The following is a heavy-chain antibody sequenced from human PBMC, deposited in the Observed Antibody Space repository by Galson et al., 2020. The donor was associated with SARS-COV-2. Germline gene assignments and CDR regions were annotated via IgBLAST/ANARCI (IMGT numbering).Heavy chain of an antibody. CDR1: GFTFSSYA. V-gene: IGHV3-30-3*01. Sequence: TGGSLRLSCAASGFTFSSYAMHCVRQAPGKRLEWVAVISYDGRTKYYADSVKARFTISRDNSKNTLYLQMNSLRAEDTAVYYCARALYYDNLTGYYHYYYYGMDVWGQGTTVTVSS. CDR2: ISYDGRTK. D-gene: IGHD3-9*01. CDR3: ARALYYDNLTGYYHYYYYGMDV. J-gene: IGHJ6*02.